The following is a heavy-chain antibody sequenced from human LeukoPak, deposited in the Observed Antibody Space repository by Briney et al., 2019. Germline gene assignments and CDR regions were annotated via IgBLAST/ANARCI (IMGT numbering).Heavy chain of an antibody. CDR3: ARSDVVTTSITPFDY. V-gene: IGHV4-4*09. CDR2: IYTSGST. D-gene: IGHD2-21*02. CDR1: GGSISSYY. Sequence: SETLSLTCTVSGGSISSYYWGWIRQPPGKGLEWIGYIYTSGSTNYNPSLKSRVTISVDTSKNQFSLKLSSVTAADTAVYYCARSDVVTTSITPFDYWGQGTLVTVSS. J-gene: IGHJ4*02.